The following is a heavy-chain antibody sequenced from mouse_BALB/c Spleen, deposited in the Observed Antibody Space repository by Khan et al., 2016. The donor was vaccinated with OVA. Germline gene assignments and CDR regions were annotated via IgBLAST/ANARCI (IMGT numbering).Heavy chain of an antibody. CDR3: ARSGTITTVVATDFDY. CDR2: IKYSGST. CDR1: GYSITSDYA. J-gene: IGHJ2*01. Sequence: EVQLVESGPGLVKPSQSLSLTCTVTGYSITSDYAWNWIRQFPGNKLEWMGYIKYSGSTSYNPSLKSRISITRNTSKNRFFLPLSSVTTEDTATYDCARSGTITTVVATDFDYWGQGTTLTVSS. D-gene: IGHD1-1*01. V-gene: IGHV3-2*02.